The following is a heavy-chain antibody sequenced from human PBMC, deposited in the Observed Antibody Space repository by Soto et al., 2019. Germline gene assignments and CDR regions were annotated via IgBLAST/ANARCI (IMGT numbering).Heavy chain of an antibody. CDR3: AKDEAPRGGYYFDY. D-gene: IGHD3-10*01. CDR1: GFTFSSYA. Sequence: WGSLRLSCAASGFTFSSYAMGFCGHSAFKWLDWVSAISGSGGSTFYADSVKGRFTISRDNSKNTLYLQMNSLRAEDTAVYYCAKDEAPRGGYYFDYWGRGTLVTVSS. CDR2: ISGSGGST. V-gene: IGHV3-23*01. J-gene: IGHJ4*02.